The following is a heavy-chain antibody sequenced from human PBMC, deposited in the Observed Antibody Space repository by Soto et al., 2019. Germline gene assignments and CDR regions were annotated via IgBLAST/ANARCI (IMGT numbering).Heavy chain of an antibody. J-gene: IGHJ4*02. CDR3: ARDNRVMVRAFDY. CDR2: IWYDGSNK. D-gene: IGHD3-10*01. CDR1: GFTFSSYG. Sequence: GGSLRLSCAASGFTFSSYGMHWVRQAPGKGLEWVAVIWYDGSNKYYADSVKGRFTISRDNSKNTLYLQMNSLRAEDTAVYYCARDNRVMVRAFDYWGQGTLVTVSS. V-gene: IGHV3-33*01.